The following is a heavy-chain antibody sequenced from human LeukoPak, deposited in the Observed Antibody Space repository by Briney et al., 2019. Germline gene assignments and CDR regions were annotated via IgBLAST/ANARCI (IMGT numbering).Heavy chain of an antibody. CDR2: MYPGDSDI. V-gene: IGHV5-51*01. CDR3: ARLRRLYSSSYGHFDY. Sequence: GESLQISCKGSGYSFTSYWIAWVRQMPGKGVEWMGIMYPGDSDIRYSPSFQGQVIISADKSISTAFLQWSSLKASDTAMYSCARLRRLYSSSYGHFDYWGQGTLVTVSS. D-gene: IGHD6-6*01. CDR1: GYSFTSYW. J-gene: IGHJ4*02.